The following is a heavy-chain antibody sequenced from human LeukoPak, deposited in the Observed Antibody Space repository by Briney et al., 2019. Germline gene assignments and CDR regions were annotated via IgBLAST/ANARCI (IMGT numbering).Heavy chain of an antibody. CDR1: GGSISSGSYY. D-gene: IGHD3-10*01. CDR2: IYTSGST. J-gene: IGHJ6*03. V-gene: IGHV4-61*02. Sequence: TLSLTCTVSGGSISSGSYYWSWIRQPAGKGLEWIGRIYTSGSTNYNPSLKSRVTISVDTSKNQFSLKLSSVTAADTAVYYCARGDGAYYYYYMDVWGKGTTVTVSS. CDR3: ARGDGAYYYYYMDV.